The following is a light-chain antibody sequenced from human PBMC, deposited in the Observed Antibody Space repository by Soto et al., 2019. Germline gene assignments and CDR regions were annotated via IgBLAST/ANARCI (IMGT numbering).Light chain of an antibody. V-gene: IGKV1-5*01. CDR3: QQYNSYPWT. CDR1: QSISSW. J-gene: IGKJ1*01. CDR2: DVS. Sequence: DIQMTQSPSTLSASVGDRVTITCRASQSISSWLAWYHQKPGKAPNLLIYDVSSLESGVPSRFSGSGSGTEFTLTISSLQPDDFTTYYCQQYNSYPWTFGQGTKVEIK.